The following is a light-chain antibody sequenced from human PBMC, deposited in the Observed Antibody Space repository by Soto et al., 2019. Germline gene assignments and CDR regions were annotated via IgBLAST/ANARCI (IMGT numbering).Light chain of an antibody. CDR2: DSF. CDR3: QQFTQCRLT. J-gene: IGKJ4*02. CDR1: QSVYSN. Sequence: EIVMTQSPATLSVSPGERVTLSCRASQSVYSNLAWYQQKPGRAPRLLIHDSFTRATGIPARFSGSRSGTEFRLTISSLQSEDFSVYNCQQFTQCRLTFGGGPKVEVK. V-gene: IGKV3-15*01.